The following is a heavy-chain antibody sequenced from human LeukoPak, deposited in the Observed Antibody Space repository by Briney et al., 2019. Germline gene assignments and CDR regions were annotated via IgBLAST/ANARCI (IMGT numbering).Heavy chain of an antibody. J-gene: IGHJ5*02. D-gene: IGHD5-12*01. CDR3: ARSHGYGNWFDP. CDR1: GFTFSSYS. CDR2: ISSSSSYI. Sequence: GGSLRLSCAASGFTFSSYSMNWVRQAPGKGLEWVSSISSSSSYIYYADSVKGRFTISRDNAKNSLYLQMNRLRAEDTAVYYCARSHGYGNWFDPWGQGTLVTVSS. V-gene: IGHV3-21*01.